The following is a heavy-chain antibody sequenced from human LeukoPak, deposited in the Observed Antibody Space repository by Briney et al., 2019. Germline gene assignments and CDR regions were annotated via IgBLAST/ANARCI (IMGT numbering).Heavy chain of an antibody. Sequence: PGGSLRLSCAASGFTFSSYAMHWVRQAPGKGLEWVAVISYDGSNKYYADSVKGRFTISRGNSKNTLYLQMNSLRAEDTAVYYCARGQLGLVAGIDNPTQYYFDYWGQGTLVTVSS. D-gene: IGHD2-15*01. CDR2: ISYDGSNK. J-gene: IGHJ4*02. CDR1: GFTFSSYA. CDR3: ARGQLGLVAGIDNPTQYYFDY. V-gene: IGHV3-30*04.